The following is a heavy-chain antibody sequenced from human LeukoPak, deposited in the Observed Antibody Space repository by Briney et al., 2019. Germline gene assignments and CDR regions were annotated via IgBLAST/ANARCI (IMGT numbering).Heavy chain of an antibody. V-gene: IGHV4-38-2*02. CDR1: GYSISSGYY. D-gene: IGHD6-13*01. CDR3: ARRYSSSWYVVIGYFDY. Sequence: SETLSLTCTVSGYSISSGYYWSWIRQPPGKGLEWIGEINHSGSTNYNPSLKSRVTISVDTSKNQFSLKLSSVTAADTAVYYCARRYSSSWYVVIGYFDYWGQGTLVTVSS. J-gene: IGHJ4*02. CDR2: INHSGST.